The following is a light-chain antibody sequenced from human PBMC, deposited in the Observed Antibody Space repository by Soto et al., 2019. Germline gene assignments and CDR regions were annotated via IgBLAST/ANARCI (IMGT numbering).Light chain of an antibody. CDR1: QDISNY. V-gene: IGKV1-33*01. CDR2: DAS. CDR3: QQYDHLPLT. Sequence: DIQMTQSPSSLSASVGDRVTITCQASQDISNYLNWYQQKQGKAPKXLIYDASNLETGVPSRFSGSGSGTDFTFTISSLQAEDIETYYCQQYDHLPLTFGGGTKVDIK. J-gene: IGKJ4*01.